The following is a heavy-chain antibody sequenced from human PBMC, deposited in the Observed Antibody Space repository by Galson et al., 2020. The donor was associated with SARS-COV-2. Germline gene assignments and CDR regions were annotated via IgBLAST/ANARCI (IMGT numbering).Heavy chain of an antibody. D-gene: IGHD3-16*01. CDR1: GGSISSHY. V-gene: IGHV4-59*11. CDR2: IYYSGST. CDR3: ARVRGGTRYYYYYYMDV. J-gene: IGHJ6*03. Sequence: SETLSLTCTVSGGSISSHYWSWIRQPPGKGLEWIGYIYYSGSTNHNPSLKSRVTISVDTSKNQFSLKLSSVTAADTAVYYCARVRGGTRYYYYYYMDVWGEGTTVTV.